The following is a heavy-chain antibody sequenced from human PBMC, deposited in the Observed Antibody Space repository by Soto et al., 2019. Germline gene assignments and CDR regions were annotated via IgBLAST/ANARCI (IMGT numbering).Heavy chain of an antibody. D-gene: IGHD5-18*01. J-gene: IGHJ6*02. CDR1: GYTFTSYG. V-gene: IGHV1-18*01. CDR2: ISAYNGNT. CDR3: AREPADTAMVIYYYYYGMDV. Sequence: ASVKVSGKASGYTFTSYGISWVRQAPGQGLEWMGWISAYNGNTNYAQKLQGRVTMTTDTSTSTAYMELRSLRSDDTAVYYCAREPADTAMVIYYYYYGMDVWGQGTTVTVSS.